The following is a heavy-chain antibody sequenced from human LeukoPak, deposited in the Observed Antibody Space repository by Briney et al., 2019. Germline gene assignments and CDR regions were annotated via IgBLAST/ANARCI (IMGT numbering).Heavy chain of an antibody. V-gene: IGHV1-46*01. CDR2: INPSGDIT. D-gene: IGHD6-13*01. Sequence: ASVKVSCKASGYTFTSYYIHWVRQAPGQGLEWMGIINPSGDITSYAQKFQGRVTRTRDTSTSTVYMELSSLRSEDTAVYYCARDYSSSWPRRYFDYWGQGTLVTVSS. J-gene: IGHJ4*02. CDR1: GYTFTSYY. CDR3: ARDYSSSWPRRYFDY.